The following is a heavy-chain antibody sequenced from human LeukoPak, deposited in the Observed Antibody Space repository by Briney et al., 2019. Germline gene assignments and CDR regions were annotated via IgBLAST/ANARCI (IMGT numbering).Heavy chain of an antibody. J-gene: IGHJ4*02. CDR3: ARLYGVRFDS. CDR1: GYSFTTNW. V-gene: IGHV5-51*01. D-gene: IGHD3-3*01. Sequence: GESLKISCKGSGYSFTTNWIGWVRQMPGKGLEWMGIIYPGVSDTRYSPSFQGQVTISADKSISAAYLQWSSLKASDTAMYYCARLYGVRFDSWGQGTLVTVSS. CDR2: IYPGVSDT.